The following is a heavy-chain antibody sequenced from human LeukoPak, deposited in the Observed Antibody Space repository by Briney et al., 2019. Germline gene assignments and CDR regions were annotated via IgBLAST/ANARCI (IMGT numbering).Heavy chain of an antibody. Sequence: ASVKVSCKVSGYTLTELSMHWVRQAPGKGLEWMGTFDPEDAETIYAQKFQGRVTMTEDTPTDTAYMELSSLRSEDTAVYYCATDRRGYSYTLGYWGQGTLVTVSS. V-gene: IGHV1-24*01. J-gene: IGHJ4*02. CDR1: GYTLTELS. CDR2: FDPEDAET. CDR3: ATDRRGYSYTLGY. D-gene: IGHD5-18*01.